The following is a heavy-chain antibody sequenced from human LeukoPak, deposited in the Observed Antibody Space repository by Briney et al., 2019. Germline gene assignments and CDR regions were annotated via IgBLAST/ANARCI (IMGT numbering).Heavy chain of an antibody. CDR3: ACDYGNFDY. D-gene: IGHD4-17*01. CDR2: ISGSSGII. V-gene: IGHV3-48*01. CDR1: GFTFNTYT. Sequence: GGSLRLSCAASGFTFNTYTMNWVRQAPGKGLEWVSYISGSSGIIDYADSVKGRFTISRDNSKNTLYLQMNSLRAEDTAVYYCACDYGNFDYWGQGTLVTVSS. J-gene: IGHJ4*02.